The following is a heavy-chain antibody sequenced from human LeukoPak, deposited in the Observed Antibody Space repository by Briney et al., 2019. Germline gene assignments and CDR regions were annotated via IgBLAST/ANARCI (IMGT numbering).Heavy chain of an antibody. V-gene: IGHV1-8*01. CDR3: ARDGDTSGWYTIYYFDY. CDR2: MNPNSGNT. D-gene: IGHD6-19*01. J-gene: IGHJ4*02. CDR1: GYTFTSYD. Sequence: ASVKVSCKASGYTFTSYDINWVRQATGQGLEWMGWMNPNSGNTGYAQKFQGRVTMTRNTSISTAYMELSSLRSEDTAVYYCARDGDTSGWYTIYYFDYWGQGTLVTVSS.